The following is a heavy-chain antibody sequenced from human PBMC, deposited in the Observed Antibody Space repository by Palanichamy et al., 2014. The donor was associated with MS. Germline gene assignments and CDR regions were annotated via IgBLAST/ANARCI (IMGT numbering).Heavy chain of an antibody. D-gene: IGHD3-22*01. V-gene: IGHV3-53*01. Sequence: GFTVSSNYMSWVRQAPGKGLEWVSVIYSGGSTYYADSVKGRFTISRDNSKNTLYLQMNSLRAEDTAVYYCARNYYYDSVYWGQGTLVTVSS. CDR1: GFTVSSNY. CDR3: ARNYYYDSVY. CDR2: IYSGGST. J-gene: IGHJ4*02.